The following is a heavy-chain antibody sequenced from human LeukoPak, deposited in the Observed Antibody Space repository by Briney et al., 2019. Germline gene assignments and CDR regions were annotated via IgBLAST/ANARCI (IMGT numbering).Heavy chain of an antibody. D-gene: IGHD2-15*01. CDR1: GFTFDDYA. J-gene: IGHJ4*02. CDR3: AKGDCSGGSCYYFDY. CDR2: ISWNSGSI. Sequence: GRSLRLSCAASGFTFDDYAMHWVRQAPGKGLEWVSGISWNSGSIGYADSVKDRFTISRDNAKNSLYLQMNSLRAEDTALYYCAKGDCSGGSCYYFDYWGQGTLVTVSS. V-gene: IGHV3-9*01.